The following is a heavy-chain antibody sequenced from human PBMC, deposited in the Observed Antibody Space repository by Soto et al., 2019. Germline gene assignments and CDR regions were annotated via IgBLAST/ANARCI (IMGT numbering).Heavy chain of an antibody. J-gene: IGHJ4*02. CDR1: GGSISSRGYY. D-gene: IGHD4-17*01. CDR3: ARGLTATGYGDYAL. CDR2: IYYSGST. V-gene: IGHV4-39*07. Sequence: SETLSLTCTVSGGSISSRGYYWGWIRQPPGKGLEWIGTIYYSGSTYYNPSLKSRVTISVDTSKNQFSLKLSSVTAADTAVYYCARGLTATGYGDYALWGQGTLVTVSS.